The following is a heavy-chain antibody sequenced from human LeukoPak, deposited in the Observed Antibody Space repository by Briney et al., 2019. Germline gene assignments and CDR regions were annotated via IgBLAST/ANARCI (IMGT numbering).Heavy chain of an antibody. V-gene: IGHV3-74*01. D-gene: IGHD4-17*01. J-gene: IGHJ3*02. CDR3: ARGSYGDYVFDDAFDI. CDR1: GFTFNDYW. CDR2: INNDGSSA. Sequence: GGSLRLSCAASGFTFNDYWMHWVRQAPGKGLVWVSRINNDGSSASYADSVKGRFTVSRDNAKNTLYLQMNSLRAEDTAVYYCARGSYGDYVFDDAFDIWGQGTMVTVSS.